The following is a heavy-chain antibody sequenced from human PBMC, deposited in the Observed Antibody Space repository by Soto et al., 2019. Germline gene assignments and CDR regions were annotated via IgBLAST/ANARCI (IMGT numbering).Heavy chain of an antibody. V-gene: IGHV3-33*01. CDR3: ARDLADH. CDR1: GFTFSNYA. CDR2: IWYDGSNQ. J-gene: IGHJ4*02. Sequence: QVQLVESGGGVVQPGRSLRLSCTASGFTFSNYAMHWVRQAPGQGLEWVAIIWYDGSNQFYADSVKGRFTISRDNSKNSLYLQMNNLRAEDTAVYYCARDLADHWGQGTLVTVSS.